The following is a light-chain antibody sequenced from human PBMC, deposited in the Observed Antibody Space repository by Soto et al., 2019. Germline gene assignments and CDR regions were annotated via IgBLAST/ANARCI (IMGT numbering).Light chain of an antibody. CDR1: QSISSW. Sequence: DIPMTQSPSTLFASVGDRVTITCRASQSISSWLAWYQQKPGKAPKLLIYDVSSLESGVPSRFSGSGSGTEFTLTISSLQPDDSATYYCQQYNTFWTFGQGTKVEIK. CDR3: QQYNTFWT. CDR2: DVS. J-gene: IGKJ1*01. V-gene: IGKV1-5*01.